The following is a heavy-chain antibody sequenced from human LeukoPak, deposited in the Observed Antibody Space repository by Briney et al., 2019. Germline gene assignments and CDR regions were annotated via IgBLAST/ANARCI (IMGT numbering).Heavy chain of an antibody. D-gene: IGHD1-1*01. V-gene: IGHV3-20*04. CDR2: INWNGGST. CDR3: AKNWNYCYYMDV. Sequence: WSGGSLRLSCAASGFTFDDYGMSWVRQAPGKGLEWVSGINWNGGSTGYADSVKGRFTISRDNAKNSLYLQMNSLRAEDTALYYCAKNWNYCYYMDVWGKGTTVTVSS. CDR1: GFTFDDYG. J-gene: IGHJ6*03.